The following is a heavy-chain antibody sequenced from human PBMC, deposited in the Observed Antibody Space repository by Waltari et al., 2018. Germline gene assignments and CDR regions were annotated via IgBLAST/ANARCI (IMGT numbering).Heavy chain of an antibody. D-gene: IGHD3-3*01. CDR2: IYYSGST. V-gene: IGHV4-59*01. J-gene: IGHJ3*02. CDR3: ARQFWSGYSGDTFDM. CDR1: GGSISSYY. Sequence: QVQLQESGPGLVKPSETLSLTCTVSGGSISSYYWSWIRQPPGKGLEWIGYIYYSGSTNYNPSLKSRVTISVDTSKNQFSLKLSSVTAADMAVYYCARQFWSGYSGDTFDMWGQGTMVTVSS.